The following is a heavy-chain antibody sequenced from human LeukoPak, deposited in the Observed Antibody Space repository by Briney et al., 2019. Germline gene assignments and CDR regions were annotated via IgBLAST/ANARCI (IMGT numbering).Heavy chain of an antibody. V-gene: IGHV3-23*01. CDR3: AKDQDIVVVPAALDY. CDR1: GFTFSSYA. J-gene: IGHJ4*02. CDR2: ISGSGGST. Sequence: GGSLRLSCAASGFTFSSYAMSWVRQAPGKGLEWVSAISGSGGSTYYADSVKGRFTISRGNSKNTLYLQMNSLRAEDTAVYYCAKDQDIVVVPAALDYWGQGTLVTVSS. D-gene: IGHD2-2*01.